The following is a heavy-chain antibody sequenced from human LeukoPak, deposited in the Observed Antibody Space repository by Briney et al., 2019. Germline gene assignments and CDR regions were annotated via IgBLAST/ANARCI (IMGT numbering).Heavy chain of an antibody. CDR2: FDPEDGET. D-gene: IGHD1-14*01. CDR1: GYTLTELS. V-gene: IGHV1-24*01. CDR3: ATMAGTTWAFDI. J-gene: IGHJ3*02. Sequence: ASVKVSCKVSGYTLTELSMHWVRQAPGKGLEWMGGFDPEDGETIYAQKFQGRVTMTEDTSTDTAYMELCSLRSEDTAVYYCATMAGTTWAFDIWGQGTMVTVSS.